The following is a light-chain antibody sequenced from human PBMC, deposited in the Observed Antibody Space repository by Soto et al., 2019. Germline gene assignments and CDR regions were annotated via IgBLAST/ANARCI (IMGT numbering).Light chain of an antibody. CDR3: SSFASSNTGV. V-gene: IGLV2-8*01. J-gene: IGLJ3*02. CDR2: EVT. Sequence: QSVLTQPPSASGSPGQSVTISCTGTSSDVGAYNYVSWYQQHAGKAPKLVIYEVTKRPSGVPDRFSGSKSANTASLTVSGLQAEDGADYYCSSFASSNTGVFGGGTKVTVL. CDR1: SSDVGAYNY.